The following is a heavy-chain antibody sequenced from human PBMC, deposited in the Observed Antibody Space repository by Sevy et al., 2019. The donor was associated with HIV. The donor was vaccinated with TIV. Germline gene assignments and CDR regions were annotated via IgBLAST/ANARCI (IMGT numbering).Heavy chain of an antibody. J-gene: IGHJ4*02. CDR1: GFTFRDYS. V-gene: IGHV3-23*01. CDR3: AREGCTKPHDY. Sequence: GGSLRLSCVASGFTFRDYSMSWVRQAPGKGLEWVSTSSFGCGQINYADSVKGRFTISRDNSKNSFYLQMNNLRAEDTAIYFCAREGCTKPHDYWGQGTLVTVSS. D-gene: IGHD2-8*01. CDR2: SSFGCGQI.